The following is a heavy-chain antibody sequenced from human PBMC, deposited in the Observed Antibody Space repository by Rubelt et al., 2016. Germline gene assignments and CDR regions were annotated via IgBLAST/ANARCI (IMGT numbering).Heavy chain of an antibody. J-gene: IGHJ4*02. CDR2: LNHSGST. Sequence: QVQLQQWGAGLLKPSETLSLTCAVYGGSFSGYYWSWIRQPPGKGLEWIGELNHSGSTNYNPSHKSRVTISVETSKNQCSRKPSSATAADTAVYYCARGKEGLGVTMMDYWGQGTRVTVSS. V-gene: IGHV4-34*01. CDR1: GGSFSGYY. CDR3: ARGKEGLGVTMMDY. D-gene: IGHD3-22*01.